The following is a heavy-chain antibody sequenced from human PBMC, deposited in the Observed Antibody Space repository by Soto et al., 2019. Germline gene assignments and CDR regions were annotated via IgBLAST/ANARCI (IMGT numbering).Heavy chain of an antibody. Sequence: QVQLVQSGAEVKKPGSSVKVSCKASGGTFSSYTISWVRQAPGQGLEWMGRIIPILGIANYAQKFQGRVTITADKSTSTAYMELSSLRSEDTAVYYCARLPTGSYPGYWGQGTLVSVSS. V-gene: IGHV1-69*02. CDR1: GGTFSSYT. CDR2: IIPILGIA. CDR3: ARLPTGSYPGY. J-gene: IGHJ4*02. D-gene: IGHD3-10*01.